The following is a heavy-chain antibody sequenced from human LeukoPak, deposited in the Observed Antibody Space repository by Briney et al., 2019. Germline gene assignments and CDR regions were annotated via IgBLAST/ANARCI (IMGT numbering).Heavy chain of an antibody. J-gene: IGHJ6*03. CDR1: GYTFTGYY. D-gene: IGHD1-26*01. CDR3: ARVVGGSYWDYYYMDV. V-gene: IGHV1-2*02. CDR2: INPNSGGT. Sequence: ASVKVSCKASGYTFTGYYMHWVRQAPGQGLEWMGWINPNSGGTNYAQKFQGRVTMTRDTSISTAYMELSRLRSDDTAVYYYARVVGGSYWDYYYMDVWGKGTTVTISS.